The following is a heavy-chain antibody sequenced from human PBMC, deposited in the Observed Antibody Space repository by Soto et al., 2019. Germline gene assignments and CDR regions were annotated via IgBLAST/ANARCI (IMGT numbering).Heavy chain of an antibody. J-gene: IGHJ3*02. D-gene: IGHD6-13*01. CDR3: ARGGGIAAAGTDWDAFDI. V-gene: IGHV1-46*01. Sequence: ASVKVSCKASGYTFTSYDMHWVRQAPGQGLEWMGIINPSGGSTSYAQKFQGRVTMTRDTSTSTVYMELSSLRSEDTAVYYCARGGGIAAAGTDWDAFDIWGQGTMVTVSS. CDR1: GYTFTSYD. CDR2: INPSGGST.